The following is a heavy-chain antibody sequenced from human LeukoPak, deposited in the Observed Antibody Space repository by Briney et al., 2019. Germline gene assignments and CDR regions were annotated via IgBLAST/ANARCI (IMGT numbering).Heavy chain of an antibody. Sequence: ASVKISCKASGYTFTDYPMNWVRQAPGQGLEWMGWINTKTGNPTYAQGFTGQFVFSLDTSVSTAYLQISGLKADDTAIYYCARVTPDTVGYFPLWGQGTLVTVSS. CDR3: ARVTPDTVGYFPL. D-gene: IGHD2-2*03. CDR2: INTKTGNP. V-gene: IGHV7-4-1*02. CDR1: GYTFTDYP. J-gene: IGHJ4*02.